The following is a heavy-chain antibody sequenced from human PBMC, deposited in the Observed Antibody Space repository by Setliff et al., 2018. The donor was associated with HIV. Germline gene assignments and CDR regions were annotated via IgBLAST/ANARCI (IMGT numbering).Heavy chain of an antibody. Sequence: PSETLSLTCAVYGGSLSGDYWSWIRQPPGKGLEWIGEINQSGSTNYNPSLKSRVIISVDTSKNQLSLKLSSVTAADTATYYCARGRGRTFYYDSSGSRAFDIWGQGTMVTVSS. V-gene: IGHV4-34*01. D-gene: IGHD3-22*01. CDR2: INQSGST. CDR1: GGSLSGDY. J-gene: IGHJ3*02. CDR3: ARGRGRTFYYDSSGSRAFDI.